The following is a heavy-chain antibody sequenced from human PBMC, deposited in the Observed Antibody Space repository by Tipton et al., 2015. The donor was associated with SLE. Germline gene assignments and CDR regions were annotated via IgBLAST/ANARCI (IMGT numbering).Heavy chain of an antibody. D-gene: IGHD5-18*01. V-gene: IGHV3-13*04. CDR3: ARAGGYSYGLSYWYFDL. J-gene: IGHJ2*01. CDR1: GFTFSSYD. Sequence: GSLRLSCAASGFTFSSYDMHWVRQATGKGLEWVSAIGTAGDTYYPGSVKGRFTISRENAKNSLYLQMNSLRAEDTALYYCARAGGYSYGLSYWYFDLWGRGTLVTVSS. CDR2: IGTAGDT.